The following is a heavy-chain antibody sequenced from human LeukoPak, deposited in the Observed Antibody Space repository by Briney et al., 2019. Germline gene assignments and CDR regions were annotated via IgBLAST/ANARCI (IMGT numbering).Heavy chain of an antibody. V-gene: IGHV3-23*01. CDR2: IIGGAGGT. Sequence: GRCLRLSRAASGFSFSSHGTSCVRHTPGKGLEWVSGIIGGAGGTYYTDSAKGRSTISRDNAKNTLYLQMNSLRAQATPVFSVAHGSMYQFDYWGQGTLVTVSS. CDR3: AHGSMYQFDY. CDR1: GFSFSSHG. D-gene: IGHD2-2*01. J-gene: IGHJ4*02.